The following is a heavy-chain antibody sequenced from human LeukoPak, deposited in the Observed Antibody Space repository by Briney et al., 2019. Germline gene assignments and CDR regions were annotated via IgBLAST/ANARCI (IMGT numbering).Heavy chain of an antibody. Sequence: PGGSLRLSCEASGFTFSGSAMHWVRQASGIGLEWVGRISSKANNYATAYAASVKGRFTISRDDSKNTAYLQMNSLRTEDTAVYYCATSLPRAYYFDYWGQGTLVTVSS. J-gene: IGHJ4*02. D-gene: IGHD3-10*01. CDR2: ISSKANNYAT. CDR3: ATSLPRAYYFDY. V-gene: IGHV3-73*01. CDR1: GFTFSGSA.